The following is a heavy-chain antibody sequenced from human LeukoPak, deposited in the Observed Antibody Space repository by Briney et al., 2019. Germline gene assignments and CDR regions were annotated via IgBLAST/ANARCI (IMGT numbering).Heavy chain of an antibody. D-gene: IGHD2-15*01. CDR2: IDPSDSYT. Sequence: GESLKVSCKGSGYSFTSYWISWVRQMPGKGLEWMGRIDPSDSYTNYSPSFQGHVTISADKSISTAYLQWSSLKASDTAMYYCARLFGYCSGGGCYQADYWGQGTLVTVSS. V-gene: IGHV5-10-1*01. CDR3: ARLFGYCSGGGCYQADY. J-gene: IGHJ4*02. CDR1: GYSFTSYW.